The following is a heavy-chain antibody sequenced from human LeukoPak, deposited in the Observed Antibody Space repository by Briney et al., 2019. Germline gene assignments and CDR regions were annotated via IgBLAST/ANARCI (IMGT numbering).Heavy chain of an antibody. D-gene: IGHD3-10*01. CDR2: INHSGST. CDR3: ARAVSYYYGSGSYYKN. V-gene: IGHV4-34*01. CDR1: GGSFSRYY. J-gene: IGHJ4*02. Sequence: SETLSLTCAVYGGSFSRYYWSWIRQPPGKRLEWIGEINHSGSTNYNPSLKSRVTISVDTSKNQFSLKLSSVTAADTAVYYCARAVSYYYGSGSYYKNWGQGTLVTVSS.